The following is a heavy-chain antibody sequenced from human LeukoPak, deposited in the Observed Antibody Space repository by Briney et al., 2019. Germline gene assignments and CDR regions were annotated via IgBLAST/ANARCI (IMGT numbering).Heavy chain of an antibody. Sequence: QPGRSLRLSCAASGFTFSTYALHWVSQAPGKGLEWLAVISYDGTNKSYADSVKGRFTISRDNSKNTLFLQMNSLRPEDTAVYYCARDFGGILTGGDAFDIWGQGTLVSVSS. CDR2: ISYDGTNK. D-gene: IGHD3-9*01. CDR1: GFTFSTYA. J-gene: IGHJ3*02. V-gene: IGHV3-30*04. CDR3: ARDFGGILTGGDAFDI.